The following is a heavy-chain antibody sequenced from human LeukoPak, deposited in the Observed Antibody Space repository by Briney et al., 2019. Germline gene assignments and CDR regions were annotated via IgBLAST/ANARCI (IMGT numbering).Heavy chain of an antibody. Sequence: GGSLRLSSADSRFTFSSYTMNWVRPAPGKGLGWGSGIGCNTVSTYYADSVKGRFTISRDNSKNTLYLHMDRLGTDDTAVYYCASMPSTEIYFFYYMDVWGKGTTVTVSS. CDR2: IGCNTVST. J-gene: IGHJ6*03. D-gene: IGHD2-2*01. CDR1: RFTFSSYT. CDR3: ASMPSTEIYFFYYMDV. V-gene: IGHV3-23*01.